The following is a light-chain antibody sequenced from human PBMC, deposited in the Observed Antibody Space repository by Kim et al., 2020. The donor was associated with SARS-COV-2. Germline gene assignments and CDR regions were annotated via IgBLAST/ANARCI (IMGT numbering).Light chain of an antibody. V-gene: IGKV3-15*01. J-gene: IGKJ1*01. CDR2: GAS. CDR1: QTVSSN. CDR3: QQYNNWPPWT. Sequence: SPGKVATLSCRASQTVSSNLAWYQQKPGQAPRLLIYGASTRATGIPARFSGSGSGTEFTLTISSLQSEDFAVYYCQQYNNWPPWTFGQGTKVDIK.